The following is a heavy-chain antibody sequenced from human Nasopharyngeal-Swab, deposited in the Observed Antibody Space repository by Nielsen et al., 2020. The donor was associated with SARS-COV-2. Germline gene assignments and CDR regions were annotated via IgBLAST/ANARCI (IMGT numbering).Heavy chain of an antibody. D-gene: IGHD5-18*01. CDR1: GGSFSGYY. Sequence: SETLSLTCAVYGGSFSGYYWSWIRQPPGKGLEWIGEINHSGSTNYNPSLKSRVTISVDTSKNQFSLKLSSVTAADTAVYYCARYRRADIAMVRYYYYGMDVWGQGTTVTVSS. CDR3: ARYRRADIAMVRYYYYGMDV. V-gene: IGHV4-34*01. J-gene: IGHJ6*02. CDR2: INHSGST.